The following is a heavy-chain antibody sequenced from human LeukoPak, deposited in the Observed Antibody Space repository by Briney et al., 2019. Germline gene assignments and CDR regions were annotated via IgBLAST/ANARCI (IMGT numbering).Heavy chain of an antibody. CDR3: ARLGYCSSTSCYDCYYYYMDV. Sequence: ASVKVSCKASGGTFSSYAISWVRQAPGQGLEWMGGIIPIFGTANYAQKFQGRVTITADESTSTAYMELSSLRSEDTAVYYCARLGYCSSTSCYDCYYYYMDVWGKGTTVTISS. V-gene: IGHV1-69*13. CDR2: IIPIFGTA. CDR1: GGTFSSYA. J-gene: IGHJ6*03. D-gene: IGHD2-2*01.